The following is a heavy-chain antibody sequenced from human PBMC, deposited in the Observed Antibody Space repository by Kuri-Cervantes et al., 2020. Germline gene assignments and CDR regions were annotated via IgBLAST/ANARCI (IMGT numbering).Heavy chain of an antibody. Sequence: GESLKISCAASGFTLSSNSMNWVRQAPGKGLEWVGRIKSRSDGGTTNYAAAVKDRFTISRDDSKNTVYLRMNSLRAEDSAVYFCTTYDEFCSNGVCKMGDYWGQGTMVTVSS. J-gene: IGHJ4*02. CDR2: IKSRSDGGTT. V-gene: IGHV3-15*01. D-gene: IGHD2-8*01. CDR1: GFTLSSNS. CDR3: TTYDEFCSNGVCKMGDY.